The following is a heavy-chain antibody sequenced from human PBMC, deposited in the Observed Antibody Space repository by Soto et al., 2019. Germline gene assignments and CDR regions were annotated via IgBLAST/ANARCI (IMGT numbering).Heavy chain of an antibody. V-gene: IGHV4-34*01. CDR1: GGSFSGYY. Sequence: SETLSLTCAVYGGSFSGYYGSWIRQPPGKGLEWIGEINHSGSTNYNPSLKSRVTISVDTSKNQFSLKLSSVTAADTAVYYCARALHFRAAAGYNWFDPWGQGTLVTVSS. CDR3: ARALHFRAAAGYNWFDP. CDR2: INHSGST. D-gene: IGHD6-13*01. J-gene: IGHJ5*02.